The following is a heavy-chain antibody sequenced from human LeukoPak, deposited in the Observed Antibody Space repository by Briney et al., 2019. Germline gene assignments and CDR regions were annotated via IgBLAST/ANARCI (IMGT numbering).Heavy chain of an antibody. D-gene: IGHD2-21*02. Sequence: QSGGSLRLSCAASGFTFSSYAMHWVRQAPGKGLEWVAVISYDGSNKYYADSVKGRFTISRDNSKNTLFLEMNSLRAEDTAVYYCARSGVRGGDWNFDYWGQGTLVTVSS. CDR2: ISYDGSNK. CDR1: GFTFSSYA. V-gene: IGHV3-30*04. J-gene: IGHJ4*02. CDR3: ARSGVRGGDWNFDY.